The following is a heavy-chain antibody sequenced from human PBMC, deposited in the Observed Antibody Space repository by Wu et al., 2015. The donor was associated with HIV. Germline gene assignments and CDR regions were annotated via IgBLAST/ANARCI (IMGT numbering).Heavy chain of an antibody. V-gene: IGHV1-69*05. Sequence: QVHLVQSGAEVKKPGSSVKVSCKASGGTFSSYAISWVRQAPGQGLEWMGRIIPIFGTANYAQKFQGRVTMTRDTSISTAYMELSRLRSDDTAVYYCARGVGSSGWQRWCGWFDPWGQGTLVTVSS. CDR2: IIPIFGTA. D-gene: IGHD6-19*01. J-gene: IGHJ5*02. CDR1: GGTFSSYA. CDR3: ARGVGSSGWQRWCGWFDP.